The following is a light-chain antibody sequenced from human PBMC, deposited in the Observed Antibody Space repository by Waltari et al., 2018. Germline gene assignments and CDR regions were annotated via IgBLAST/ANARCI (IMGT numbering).Light chain of an antibody. V-gene: IGKV3D-11*01. J-gene: IGKJ4*01. CDR1: QDIDDL. CDR3: QQRINWPLT. CDR2: GAS. Sequence: EIVLTQSPANLSLSPGERATLSCRASQDIDDLLTWFQQRPGQVPRLLIYGASTRAADIPSSFSGSGSGKDFILTISSLEPEDFAVYYCQQRINWPLTFGGGTTVDIK.